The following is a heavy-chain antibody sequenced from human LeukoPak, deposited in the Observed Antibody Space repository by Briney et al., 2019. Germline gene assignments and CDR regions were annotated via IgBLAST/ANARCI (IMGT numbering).Heavy chain of an antibody. CDR2: IYYSGIT. J-gene: IGHJ5*02. Sequence: SSETLSLTCTVSGGSISSNYWTWIRQPPGKGLEWIGYIYYSGITNYNPSLKSRVTISVDTSKNQFSLKLSSVTAADTAVYYCARHLKLLWFGELSAWGFDPWGQGTLVTVSS. V-gene: IGHV4-59*08. CDR3: ARHLKLLWFGELSAWGFDP. CDR1: GGSISSNY. D-gene: IGHD3-10*01.